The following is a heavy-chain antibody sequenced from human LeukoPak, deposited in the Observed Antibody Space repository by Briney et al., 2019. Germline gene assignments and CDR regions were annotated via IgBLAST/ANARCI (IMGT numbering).Heavy chain of an antibody. J-gene: IGHJ4*02. CDR1: GGSFSGYY. D-gene: IGHD3-22*01. CDR2: INHSGST. CDR3: ARGKYYYDSSGSKRGSYFDY. Sequence: SETLSLTCAVYGGSFSGYYWSRIRQPPGKGLEWIGEINHSGSTNYNPSLKSRVTISVDTSKNQFSLKLSSVTAADTAVYYCARGKYYYDSSGSKRGSYFDYWGQGTLVTVSS. V-gene: IGHV4-34*01.